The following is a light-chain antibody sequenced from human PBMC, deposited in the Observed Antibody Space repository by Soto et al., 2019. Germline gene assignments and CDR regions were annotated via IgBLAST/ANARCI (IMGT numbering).Light chain of an antibody. CDR1: TSDIGAYNY. J-gene: IGLJ2*01. V-gene: IGLV2-14*03. CDR3: SSYTSTNTVV. CDR2: DVT. Sequence: QSALAQPASVSGSPGQSITIPCTGTTSDIGAYNYVSWYQQHPDKAPKLMIYDVTYRPSGVSSRFSGSKSGNTASLTISGLHSEDEADYFCSSYTSTNTVVFGGGTKLTFL.